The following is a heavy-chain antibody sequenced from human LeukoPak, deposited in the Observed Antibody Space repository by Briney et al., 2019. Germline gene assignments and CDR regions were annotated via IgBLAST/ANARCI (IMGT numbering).Heavy chain of an antibody. CDR1: GGTFSSYA. V-gene: IGHV1-69*13. J-gene: IGHJ6*03. CDR3: ASQGRGYSYGFYMDV. Sequence: GASVKVSCKASGGTFSSYAISWVRQAPGQGLEWMGGIIPIFGTANYAQKFQGRVTITADESTSTAYMELSSLRSEDTAVYYCASQGRGYSYGFYMDVWGKGTTVTVSS. D-gene: IGHD5-18*01. CDR2: IIPIFGTA.